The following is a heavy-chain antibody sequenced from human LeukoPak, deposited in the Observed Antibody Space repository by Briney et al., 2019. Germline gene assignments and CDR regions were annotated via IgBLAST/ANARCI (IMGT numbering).Heavy chain of an antibody. J-gene: IGHJ4*02. Sequence: ASVKVSCKASGYTFTSYYMHWVRQAPGQGLEWMGIINPSGGSTSCAQKFQGRVTMTRDTSTSTVYMELSSLRSEDTAVYYCRYRDYYDSSGYLFDYWGQGTLVTVSS. CDR2: INPSGGST. CDR3: RYRDYYDSSGYLFDY. V-gene: IGHV1-46*01. D-gene: IGHD3-22*01. CDR1: GYTFTSYY.